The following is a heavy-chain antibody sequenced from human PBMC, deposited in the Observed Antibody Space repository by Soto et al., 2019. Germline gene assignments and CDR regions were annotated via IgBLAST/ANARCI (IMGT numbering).Heavy chain of an antibody. Sequence: PGGSLSLPSAPSAFTFCSYPMSCVCHAAGKGLEWVSSISGSGSSTYYADSVKGRFTISRDNSKSTLYLQMNSLRAEDTAVYYCAKGGYSGYDYGQQWPTPFFDYWGQGTLVTVSS. V-gene: IGHV3-23*01. CDR3: AKGGYSGYDYGQQWPTPFFDY. J-gene: IGHJ4*02. CDR2: ISGSGSST. D-gene: IGHD5-12*01. CDR1: AFTFCSYP.